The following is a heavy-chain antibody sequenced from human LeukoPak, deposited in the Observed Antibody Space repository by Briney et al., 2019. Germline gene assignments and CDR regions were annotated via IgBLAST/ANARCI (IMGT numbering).Heavy chain of an antibody. D-gene: IGHD2-2*01. Sequence: GKSLRLSCAASGFTFNNYGMHWVRQAPGKGLEWVAVISYDGRNKHYPDSVEGRFTISRDISTDTLWLQMDSLRTEDTAVYYCAKGPLRGTAAAIDYWGQGTLVTVSS. J-gene: IGHJ4*02. CDR3: AKGPLRGTAAAIDY. V-gene: IGHV3-30*18. CDR2: ISYDGRNK. CDR1: GFTFNNYG.